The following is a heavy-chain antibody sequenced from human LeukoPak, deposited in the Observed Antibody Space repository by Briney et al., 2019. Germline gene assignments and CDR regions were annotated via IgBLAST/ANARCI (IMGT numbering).Heavy chain of an antibody. CDR2: VDPEDGET. Sequence: ASVKVSCKASGYTFTDYYMHWVQQAPGKGLEWMGHVDPEDGETIYAEKFQGRVTITADTSTDTAYMELSSLRSEDTAEYYCATFPLPYVEMATIYAAAPFDYWGQGTLVTVSS. D-gene: IGHD5-24*01. CDR1: GYTFTDYY. J-gene: IGHJ4*02. V-gene: IGHV1-69-2*01. CDR3: ATFPLPYVEMATIYAAAPFDY.